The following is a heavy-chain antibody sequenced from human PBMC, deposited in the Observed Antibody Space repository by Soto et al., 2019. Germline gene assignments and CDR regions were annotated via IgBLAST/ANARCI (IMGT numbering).Heavy chain of an antibody. D-gene: IGHD2-21*02. CDR3: ARTHIVVVTANWYFDL. J-gene: IGHJ2*01. V-gene: IGHV4-31*03. CDR2: IYYSGST. Sequence: QVQLQESGPGLVKPSQTLSLTCTVSGGSISSGGYYWSWIRQHPGKGLEWIGYIYYSGSTYYNPSLKSRVTISVDTSTNQFSLKLSSVTAADTAVYYCARTHIVVVTANWYFDLWGRGTLVTVSS. CDR1: GGSISSGGYY.